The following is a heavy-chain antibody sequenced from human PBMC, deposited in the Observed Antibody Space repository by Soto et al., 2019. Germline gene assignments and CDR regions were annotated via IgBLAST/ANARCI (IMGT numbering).Heavy chain of an antibody. V-gene: IGHV1-8*02. CDR2: MNPSNGNT. CDR3: ARRKERSGPHYFDY. CDR1: GYTFTTYD. Sequence: ASVKVSCKASGYTFTTYDVSWVRQASGQGLEWMGWMNPSNGNTGYAQKFQGRVTMTRNTSISTVYMELSGLRPDDTAVYHCARRKERSGPHYFDYWGQGTRVTVSS. D-gene: IGHD6-25*01. J-gene: IGHJ4*02.